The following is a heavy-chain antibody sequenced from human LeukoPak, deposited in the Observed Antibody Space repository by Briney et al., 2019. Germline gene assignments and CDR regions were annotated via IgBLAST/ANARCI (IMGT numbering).Heavy chain of an antibody. CDR2: ICSSSTYI. J-gene: IGHJ6*01. CDR3: ARLRARPYTIDYWYGLDV. V-gene: IGHV3-21*06. D-gene: IGHD6-6*01. Sequence: GGSLRLSCAASGFPFSTYTMDWVRQAPGKGLEWVSFICSSSTYIYYTDSVRGRFTISRDNAKNTLYLQMNSLRAGDTAVYYCARLRARPYTIDYWYGLDVWGEGTTVTVSS. CDR1: GFPFSTYT.